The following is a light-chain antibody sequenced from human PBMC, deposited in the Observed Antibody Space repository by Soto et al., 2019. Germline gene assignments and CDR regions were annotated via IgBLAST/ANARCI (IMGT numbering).Light chain of an antibody. CDR2: DAS. V-gene: IGKV1-5*01. J-gene: IGKJ1*01. CDR1: QTVISG. Sequence: DIQMTQSPSTLSGSVGDRVTITCRASQTVISGLAWYQHKPGKAPKLLIYDASSLESGVPSRFSGSGSGTEFTLSISSLHSDDFATYYCQQYDYSRTFGQGAKVDI. CDR3: QQYDYSRT.